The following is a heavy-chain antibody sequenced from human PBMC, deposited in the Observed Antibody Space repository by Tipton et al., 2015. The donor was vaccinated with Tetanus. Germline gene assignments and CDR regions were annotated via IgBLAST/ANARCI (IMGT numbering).Heavy chain of an antibody. V-gene: IGHV3-74*03. Sequence: GSLRLSCAASGFNFSNYWMHWVRQAPGKGLMWVSRINNDGNRTTYAASVKGRFTISRNNAENTVYLQMNSLRAEDTAVYYCARAHVVAGTGGFAPWGQGTLATVSS. CDR3: ARAHVVAGTGGFAP. CDR2: INNDGNRT. D-gene: IGHD6-19*01. CDR1: GFNFSNYW. J-gene: IGHJ5*02.